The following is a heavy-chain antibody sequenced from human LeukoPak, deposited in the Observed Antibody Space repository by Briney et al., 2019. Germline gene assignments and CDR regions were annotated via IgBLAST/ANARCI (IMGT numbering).Heavy chain of an antibody. CDR1: GGSFSGYY. D-gene: IGHD3-3*01. CDR2: INHSGGT. V-gene: IGHV4-34*01. Sequence: SETLSLTCAVYGGSFSGYYWSWIRQPPGKGLEWIGEINHSGGTNYNPSLKSRVTISVDTSKNQFSLKLSSVTAADTAVYYCARGFITIFGVDPFDYWGQGTLVTVSS. J-gene: IGHJ4*02. CDR3: ARGFITIFGVDPFDY.